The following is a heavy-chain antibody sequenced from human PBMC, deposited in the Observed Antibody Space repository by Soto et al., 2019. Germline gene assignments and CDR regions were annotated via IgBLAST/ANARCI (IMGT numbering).Heavy chain of an antibody. CDR3: ARVTDYYDSSGHRISAFDI. Sequence: ASVKVFCKASGYTFTSYGISWVRQAPGQVLEWMGWISAYNGNTNYAQKLQGRVTMTTDTSTSTAYMELRSLRSDDTAVYYCARVTDYYDSSGHRISAFDIWGQGTMVTVSS. CDR2: ISAYNGNT. CDR1: GYTFTSYG. J-gene: IGHJ3*02. V-gene: IGHV1-18*01. D-gene: IGHD3-22*01.